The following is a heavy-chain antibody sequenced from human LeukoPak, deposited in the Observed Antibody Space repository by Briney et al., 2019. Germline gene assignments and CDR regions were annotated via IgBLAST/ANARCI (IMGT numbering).Heavy chain of an antibody. CDR3: ARDAGLDSSAPG. D-gene: IGHD3-22*01. Sequence: SATLSLTCTVSGGSISSGSYYWSWIRQPAGKGLEWIGRIYTSGSTNYNPSLKSRVTISVDTSKNQFSLKLSSVTAADTAVYYCARDAGLDSSAPGWGQGTLVTVSS. V-gene: IGHV4-61*02. CDR2: IYTSGST. J-gene: IGHJ4*02. CDR1: GGSISSGSYY.